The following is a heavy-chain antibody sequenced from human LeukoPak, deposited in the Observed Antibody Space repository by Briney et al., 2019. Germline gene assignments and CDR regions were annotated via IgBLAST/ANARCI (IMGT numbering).Heavy chain of an antibody. CDR2: IIPILGIA. CDR1: GGTFSSYT. J-gene: IGHJ3*02. D-gene: IGHD3-22*01. Sequence: ASVKVSCKASGGTFSSYTISWVRQAPGQGLEWMGRIIPILGIANYAQKFQGRVTITAVKSTSTAYMELSSLRSGDTAVYYCARIPYYYDSSGSHDAFDIWGQGTMVTVSS. V-gene: IGHV1-69*02. CDR3: ARIPYYYDSSGSHDAFDI.